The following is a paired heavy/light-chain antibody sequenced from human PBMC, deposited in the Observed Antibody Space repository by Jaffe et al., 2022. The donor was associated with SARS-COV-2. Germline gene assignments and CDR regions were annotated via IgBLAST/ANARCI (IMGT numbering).Heavy chain of an antibody. CDR3: ARIPTRGYSYGSEVVNL. Sequence: QVQLVESGGGVVQPGRSLRLSCAASGFTFSSYAMHWVRQAPGKGLEWVAVISYDGSNKYYADSVKGRFTISRDNSKNTLYLQMNSLRAEDTAVYYCARIPTRGYSYGSEVVNLWGRGTLVTVSS. CDR2: ISYDGSNK. V-gene: IGHV3-30-3*01. D-gene: IGHD5-18*01. J-gene: IGHJ2*01. CDR1: GFTFSSYA.
Light chain of an antibody. CDR3: MQSIQLPPT. Sequence: DIVMTQTPLSLSVTPGQPASISCKSSQSLLHSDGKTYLYWYLQKPGQPPQLLIYEVSNRFSGVPDRFSGSGSGTDFTLKISRVEAEDVGVYYCMQSIQLPPTFGQGTKVEIK. CDR1: QSLLHSDGKTY. J-gene: IGKJ1*01. V-gene: IGKV2D-29*01. CDR2: EVS.